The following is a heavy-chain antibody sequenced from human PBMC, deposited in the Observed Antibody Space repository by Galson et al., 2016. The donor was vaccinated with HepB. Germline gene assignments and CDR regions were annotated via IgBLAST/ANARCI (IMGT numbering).Heavy chain of an antibody. J-gene: IGHJ4*02. CDR2: IYYSGST. D-gene: IGHD6-13*01. CDR3: ARHYVSSWYGKAGIDY. V-gene: IGHV4-39*01. Sequence: SETLSLTCTVSVGSISSSNYYWGWIRQPPGKGLEWIGSIYYSGSTYYNPSLKSRVTISVDTSKKQFSLRLNSVTVADTAVYYCARHYVSSWYGKAGIDYWGQGTLVIVSS. CDR1: VGSISSSNYY.